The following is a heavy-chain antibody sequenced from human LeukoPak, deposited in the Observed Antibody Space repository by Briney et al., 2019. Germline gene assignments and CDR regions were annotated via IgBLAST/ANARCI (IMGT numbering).Heavy chain of an antibody. CDR3: ARIYGSGSPSFDY. J-gene: IGHJ4*02. D-gene: IGHD3-10*01. V-gene: IGHV3-21*01. CDR2: ISSSSSYI. CDR1: GFTFSSYS. Sequence: GGSLRLSCAASGFTFSSYSMNWVRQAPGKGLEWVSSISSSSSYIYYADSVKGRFTISRDNAKNSLYLQMNRLRAEDTAVYYGARIYGSGSPSFDYWGQGTLVTVSS.